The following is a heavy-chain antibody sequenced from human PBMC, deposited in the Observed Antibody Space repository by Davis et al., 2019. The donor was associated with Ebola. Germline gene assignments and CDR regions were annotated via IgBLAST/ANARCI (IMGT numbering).Heavy chain of an antibody. CDR3: ARDKLGIGELFDY. CDR2: IKQDGSEK. J-gene: IGHJ4*02. CDR1: GFTFSSYW. D-gene: IGHD7-27*01. V-gene: IGHV3-7*01. Sequence: GGSLRLSCAASGFTFSSYWMSWVRQAPGKGLEWVANIKQDGSEKYYVDSVKGRFTISRDNAKNSLYLQMNSLRAEDTAVYYCARDKLGIGELFDYWGQGTLVTVSS.